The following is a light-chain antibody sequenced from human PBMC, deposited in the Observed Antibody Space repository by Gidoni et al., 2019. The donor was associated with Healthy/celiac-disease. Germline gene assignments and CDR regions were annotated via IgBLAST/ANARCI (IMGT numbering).Light chain of an antibody. CDR2: AAS. V-gene: IGKV1-39*01. J-gene: IGKJ3*01. CDR3: QQSYSTPPFT. Sequence: PSSLSASVGDRVTITCRASQSISSDINWYQQKPGKAPKLLIYAASSLQSWGPSRFSGSGSGTDFTLTISSLQPEDFATYYCQQSYSTPPFTFGPGTKVDIK. CDR1: QSISSD.